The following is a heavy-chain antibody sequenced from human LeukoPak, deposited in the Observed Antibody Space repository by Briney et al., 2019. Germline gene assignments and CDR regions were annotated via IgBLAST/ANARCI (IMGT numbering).Heavy chain of an antibody. CDR3: ARGARIAAAGKYYFDY. V-gene: IGHV1-2*06. Sequence: ASVKVSCKXSGYTFTGYYMHWVRQAPGQGLEWMGRINPNSGGTNYAQKFQGRVTMTRDTSISTAYMELSRLRSDDTAVYYCARGARIAAAGKYYFDYWGQGTLVTVSS. D-gene: IGHD6-13*01. J-gene: IGHJ4*02. CDR2: INPNSGGT. CDR1: GYTFTGYY.